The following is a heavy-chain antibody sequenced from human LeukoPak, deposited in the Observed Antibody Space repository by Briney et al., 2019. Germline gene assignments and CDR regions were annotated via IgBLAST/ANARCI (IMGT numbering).Heavy chain of an antibody. V-gene: IGHV1-69*04. D-gene: IGHD5-12*01. CDR2: IIPILGIA. CDR1: GGTFSSYA. J-gene: IGHJ3*02. CDR3: ARVSDYDYNAFDI. Sequence: GSSVKVSCKAYGGTFSSYAISWVRQAPGQGLEWMGRIIPILGIANYAQKFQGRVTITADKSTSTAYMELSSLRSEDTAVYYCARVSDYDYNAFDIWGQGTMVTVSS.